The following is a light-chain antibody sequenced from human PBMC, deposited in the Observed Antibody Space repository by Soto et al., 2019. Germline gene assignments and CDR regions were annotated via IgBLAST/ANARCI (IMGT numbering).Light chain of an antibody. CDR3: QQSGTSPGT. Sequence: SGEGIDTLAGLASQRVTSIYLAWYQRKPGQAPRLLIHGTSTMAPGIPDRFCGSGSGTEFNLTMRSLQPYYFAISYCQQSGTSPGTFGEGTKVDIK. CDR1: QRVTSIY. V-gene: IGKV3-20*01. CDR2: GTS. J-gene: IGKJ1*01.